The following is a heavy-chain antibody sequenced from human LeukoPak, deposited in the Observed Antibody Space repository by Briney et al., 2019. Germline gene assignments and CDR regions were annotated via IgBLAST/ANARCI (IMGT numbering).Heavy chain of an antibody. CDR2: INPNSGGT. CDR3: ARDQSRSDYYDSSGIDY. CDR1: GYTFTGYY. Sequence: ASVKVSCKASGYTFTGYYMHWVRQAPGQGLEWMGRINPNSGGTNYAQKFQGRVTMTRDTSISTAYMELSRLRSDDPAVYYCARDQSRSDYYDSSGIDYWGQGTLVTVSS. J-gene: IGHJ4*02. D-gene: IGHD3-22*01. V-gene: IGHV1-2*06.